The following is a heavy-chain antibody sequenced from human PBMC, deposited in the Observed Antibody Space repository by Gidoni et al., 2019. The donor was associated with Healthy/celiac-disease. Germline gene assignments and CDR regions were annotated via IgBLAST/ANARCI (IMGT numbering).Heavy chain of an antibody. Sequence: QVQLVQSGAEVKKPGSAVKVTCKASGGTFSSYTSSWVRQAPGQGVAWRGRIIPILGIANYAQTFQCRVTITADKSTSTAYMELSSLRSEDTAVYYCARDRNYYDSSGYYPGYFDYWGQGTLVTVSS. CDR1: GGTFSSYT. CDR2: IIPILGIA. J-gene: IGHJ4*02. D-gene: IGHD3-22*01. V-gene: IGHV1-69*08. CDR3: ARDRNYYDSSGYYPGYFDY.